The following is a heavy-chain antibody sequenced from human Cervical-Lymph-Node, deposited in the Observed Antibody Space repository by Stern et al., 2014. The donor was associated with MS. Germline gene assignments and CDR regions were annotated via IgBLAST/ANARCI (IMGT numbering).Heavy chain of an antibody. D-gene: IGHD2-15*01. CDR2: IKQDGSET. Sequence: EVQLVESGGGLVQPGGSLRLSCAPSGFSFSAYWMTWVRQAPGKGLQWVASIKQDGSETYYVDPVKGRVTIARDNAKKSLSRQMNTRSAEDTAVYYCARDCGSGNCHNPYYDDGMDVWGQGTTVTVSS. J-gene: IGHJ6*02. V-gene: IGHV3-7*01. CDR1: GFSFSAYW. CDR3: ARDCGSGNCHNPYYDDGMDV.